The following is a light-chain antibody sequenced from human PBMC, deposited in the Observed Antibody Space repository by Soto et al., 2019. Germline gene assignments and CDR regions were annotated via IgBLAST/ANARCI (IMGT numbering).Light chain of an antibody. Sequence: DIQMTQSPSTLSASVGDRVTITCRASQSISSWLAWYQQKPGKDPKLLIYDASSLESGVPSRFSGSGSGTEFTLTISSLQPDDLATYDCQQYNSYSWTVGQGTKV. CDR1: QSISSW. V-gene: IGKV1-5*01. CDR3: QQYNSYSWT. CDR2: DAS. J-gene: IGKJ1*01.